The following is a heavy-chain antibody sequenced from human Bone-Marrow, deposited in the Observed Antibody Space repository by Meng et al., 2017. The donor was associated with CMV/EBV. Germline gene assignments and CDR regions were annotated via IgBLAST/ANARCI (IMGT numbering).Heavy chain of an antibody. CDR1: GFTFDDYA. CDR2: ISWNSGSI. V-gene: IGHV3-9*01. D-gene: IGHD3-22*01. CDR3: ARESNYYDSSGYCDY. Sequence: LRLSCAASGFTFDDYAMHWVRQAPGKGLEWVSGISWNSGSIGYADSVKGRFTISRDNAKNSLYLQMNSLRAEDTAVYYCARESNYYDSSGYCDYWGQGTLVTVSS. J-gene: IGHJ4*02.